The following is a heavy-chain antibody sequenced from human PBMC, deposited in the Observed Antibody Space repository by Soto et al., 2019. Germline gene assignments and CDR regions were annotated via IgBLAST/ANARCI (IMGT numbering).Heavy chain of an antibody. J-gene: IGHJ5*02. Sequence: QVQLVQSGAEVKKPGASVKVSCKASGYTFTSFGVSWVRQAPGQGLEWMGWISGYNGNTNYAQKLQGRVTMTTDTSTNTAYMELRSLRSDDTAVYYCARDLYGEVGIATAHSWFDPWGQGTLVTVSS. V-gene: IGHV1-18*01. CDR1: GYTFTSFG. CDR2: ISGYNGNT. D-gene: IGHD6-13*01. CDR3: ARDLYGEVGIATAHSWFDP.